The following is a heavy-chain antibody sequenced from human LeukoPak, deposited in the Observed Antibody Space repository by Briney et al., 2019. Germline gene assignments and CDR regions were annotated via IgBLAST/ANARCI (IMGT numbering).Heavy chain of an antibody. CDR2: INPNSGGT. Sequence: ASVKVSCKASGYTFTGYYMHWVRQAPGQGFEWMGWINPNSGGTNYAQKFQGRVTMTRDTSISTAYMELSRLRSDDTAVYYCARDFDSFTGCPEYWGQGALVTVSS. CDR1: GYTFTGYY. J-gene: IGHJ4*02. D-gene: IGHD3-9*01. V-gene: IGHV1-2*02. CDR3: ARDFDSFTGCPEY.